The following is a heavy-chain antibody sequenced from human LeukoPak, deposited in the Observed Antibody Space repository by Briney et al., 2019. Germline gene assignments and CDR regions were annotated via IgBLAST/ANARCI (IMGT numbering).Heavy chain of an antibody. CDR3: ARYRPPRLIRYCSGGSCYYFDY. Sequence: PSETLXLTCAVSGGSISSSTWWSWVRQPPGXGLXWIGEIYHDGSTNYNPSLKSRVTISVDTSKNQFSLKLSSVTAADTAVYYCARYRPPRLIRYCSGGSCYYFDYWGQGTLVTVSS. V-gene: IGHV4-4*02. D-gene: IGHD2-15*01. CDR1: GGSISSSTW. CDR2: IYHDGST. J-gene: IGHJ4*02.